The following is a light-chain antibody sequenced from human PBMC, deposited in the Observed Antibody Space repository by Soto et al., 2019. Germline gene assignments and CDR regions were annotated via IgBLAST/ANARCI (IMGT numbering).Light chain of an antibody. CDR3: NSYTTSSTLV. Sequence: QSALTQPASVSGSPGQSIAISCTGTSSDVGGYNFVSWYQQHPGKAPKLMIYEVTSRPSGVSNRFSGSKSGNTASLTISGLQAEDEADYYCNSYTTSSTLVFGTGTKVTGL. J-gene: IGLJ1*01. CDR2: EVT. V-gene: IGLV2-14*03. CDR1: SSDVGGYNF.